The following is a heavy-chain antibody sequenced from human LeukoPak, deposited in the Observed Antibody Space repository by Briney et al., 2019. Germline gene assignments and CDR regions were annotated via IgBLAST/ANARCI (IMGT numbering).Heavy chain of an antibody. V-gene: IGHV4-34*01. CDR1: GGSFSGYY. CDR2: INHSGST. J-gene: IGHJ4*02. CDR3: ARGVWGYGSGSYQPPYFDY. Sequence: SVTLSLTCAVYGGSFSGYYWSWIRQPPGKGLEWIGEINHSGSTNYNPSLKSRVTISVDTSKNQFSLKLSSVTAADTAVYYCARGVWGYGSGSYQPPYFDYWGQGTLVTVSS. D-gene: IGHD3-10*01.